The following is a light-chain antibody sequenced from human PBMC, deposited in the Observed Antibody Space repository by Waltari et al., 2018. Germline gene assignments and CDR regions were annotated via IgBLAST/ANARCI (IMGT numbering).Light chain of an antibody. Sequence: DIQMTQAPSTLSASVGDRVTITCRASQNITTSFAWYQQKPGKAPNLLIYNASTLENGVPSRFTGSGSGTEFTLTISSLQADDLATYYCKHYYAHWAFGQGTKVEI. CDR2: NAS. CDR3: KHYYAHWA. J-gene: IGKJ1*01. V-gene: IGKV1-5*03. CDR1: QNITTS.